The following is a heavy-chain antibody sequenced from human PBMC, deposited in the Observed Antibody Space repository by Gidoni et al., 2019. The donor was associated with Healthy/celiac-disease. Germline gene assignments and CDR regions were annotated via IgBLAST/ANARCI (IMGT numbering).Heavy chain of an antibody. J-gene: IGHJ4*02. V-gene: IGHV1-69*01. CDR2: IIPIFCTA. CDR3: ARDSGTYSSGWYLYY. Sequence: QVQLVQSGAEVTKPGSSVKVSCMASGGNFSSYAISWVRQAPGHCLEWMGGIIPIFCTANYAQEFQGRVTITTDESTSTAYMERSSLRSEETAVYYCARDSGTYSSGWYLYYCGQGTLGTVSS. D-gene: IGHD6-19*01. CDR1: GGNFSSYA.